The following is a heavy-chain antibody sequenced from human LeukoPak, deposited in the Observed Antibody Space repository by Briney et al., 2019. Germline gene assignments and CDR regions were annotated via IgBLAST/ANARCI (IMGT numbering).Heavy chain of an antibody. J-gene: IGHJ3*02. Sequence: GGSLILSCAASGFTFSDYYMSWIRQAPGKGLEWVSYISSSGSTIYYADSVKGRFTISRDNAKNSLYLQMNSLRAEDTAVYYCASRYRLRYFDWFDAFDIWGQGTMVTVSS. CDR2: ISSSGSTI. CDR3: ASRYRLRYFDWFDAFDI. V-gene: IGHV3-11*01. D-gene: IGHD3-9*01. CDR1: GFTFSDYY.